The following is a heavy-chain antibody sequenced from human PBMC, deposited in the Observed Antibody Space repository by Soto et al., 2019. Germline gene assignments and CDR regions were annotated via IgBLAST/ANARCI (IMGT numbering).Heavy chain of an antibody. CDR1: GYTFTSWD. CDR2: MNPRSGNT. CDR3: TASGWTGAGLDF. D-gene: IGHD6-25*01. J-gene: IGHJ4*01. Sequence: ASVKVSCKASGYTFTSWDVYWVRQAAGQGLEWMGYMNPRSGNTGYEQKFQGRVTMTRDTSISTAYMELSSLTSDDTAVYYCTASGWTGAGLDFWGQGXPVTVSS. V-gene: IGHV1-8*01.